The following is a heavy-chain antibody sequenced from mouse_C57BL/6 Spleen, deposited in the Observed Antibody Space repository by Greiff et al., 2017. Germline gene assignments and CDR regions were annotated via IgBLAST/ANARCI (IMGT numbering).Heavy chain of an antibody. Sequence: QVQLQQPGAELVMPGASVKLSCKASGYTFTSYWMHWVKQRPGQGLEWIGEIDPSDSYTNYNQKFKGKSTLTVDKSSSSSYMQLSSLTSEDSAVYYCARGDGYPLAYWGQGTLVTVSA. CDR1: GYTFTSYW. D-gene: IGHD2-3*01. CDR3: ARGDGYPLAY. J-gene: IGHJ3*01. CDR2: IDPSDSYT. V-gene: IGHV1-69*01.